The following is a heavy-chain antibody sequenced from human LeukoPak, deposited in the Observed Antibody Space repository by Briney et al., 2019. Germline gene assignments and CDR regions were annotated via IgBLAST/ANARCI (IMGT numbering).Heavy chain of an antibody. CDR1: GGTFSSYA. D-gene: IGHD2-2*02. CDR2: IIPIFGIA. CDR3: AMAGYCSSTSCYTGSGPYYYYGMDV. V-gene: IGHV1-69*04. Sequence: SVNVSCKASGGTFSSYAISWVRQAPGQGLEWMGRIIPIFGIAHYAQKFQGRVTITADKSTSTAYMELSSLRSEDTAVYYCAMAGYCSSTSCYTGSGPYYYYGMDVWGQGTTVTVSS. J-gene: IGHJ6*02.